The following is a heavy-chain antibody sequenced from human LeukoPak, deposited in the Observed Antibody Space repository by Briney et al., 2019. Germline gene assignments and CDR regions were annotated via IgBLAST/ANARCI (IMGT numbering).Heavy chain of an antibody. CDR2: IYYSGST. Sequence: PSETLSLTCTVSGGSISSHYWSWIRQAPGKGLEWIGYIYYSGSTNYNPSLKSRVTISVDTSKNQFSLKLSSVTAADTAMYYCARLIGDIAVSGTSWFHPWGQGTLVTVSS. D-gene: IGHD6-19*01. V-gene: IGHV4-59*11. CDR1: GGSISSHY. CDR3: ARLIGDIAVSGTSWFHP. J-gene: IGHJ5*02.